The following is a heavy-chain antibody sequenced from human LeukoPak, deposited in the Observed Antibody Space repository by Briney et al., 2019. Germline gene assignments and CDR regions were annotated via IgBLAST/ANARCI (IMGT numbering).Heavy chain of an antibody. J-gene: IGHJ4*02. V-gene: IGHV3-73*01. CDR2: IRSKANSYAT. CDR3: SRHLGSGWYGFDY. CDR1: GFTVSGSA. Sequence: GGSLRLSCAASGFTVSGSAMHWVRQASGKGLEWVGRIRSKANSYATAYAASVKGRFTISRDDSKNTAYLQMNSLKTEGTAVYYCSRHLGSGWYGFDYWGQGTLVTVSS. D-gene: IGHD6-19*01.